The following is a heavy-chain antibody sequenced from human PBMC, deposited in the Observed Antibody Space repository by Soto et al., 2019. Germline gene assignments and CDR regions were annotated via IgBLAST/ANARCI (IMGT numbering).Heavy chain of an antibody. Sequence: GGSLRLSCAASGFTFSTYTIHWVRQAPGKGLEWVALISYDGSNNYYADSVKGRFTISRDNSKNTLYLQMTSLRTGDTAVYFCARGSQYYYDGSGPLDCWGQGTLVTVSS. CDR1: GFTFSTYT. CDR2: ISYDGSNN. CDR3: ARGSQYYYDGSGPLDC. J-gene: IGHJ4*02. V-gene: IGHV3-30-3*01. D-gene: IGHD3-22*01.